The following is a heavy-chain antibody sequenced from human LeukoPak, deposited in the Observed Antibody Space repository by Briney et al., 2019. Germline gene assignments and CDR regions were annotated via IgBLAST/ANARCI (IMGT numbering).Heavy chain of an antibody. CDR1: GFTFSSYA. D-gene: IGHD3-3*01. J-gene: IGHJ4*02. Sequence: PGGSLRLSCAASGFTFSSYAMHWVRQAPGKGLEWVAVISYGGSNKYYADSVKGRFTISRDNSRNTLYLQMNSLRAEDTAVYCCARANYDFWSGPFDYWGQGTLVTVSS. V-gene: IGHV3-30-3*01. CDR3: ARANYDFWSGPFDY. CDR2: ISYGGSNK.